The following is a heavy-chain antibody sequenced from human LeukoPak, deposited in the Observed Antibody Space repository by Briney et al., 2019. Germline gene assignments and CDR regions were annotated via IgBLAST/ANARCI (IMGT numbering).Heavy chain of an antibody. J-gene: IGHJ6*02. CDR1: GGSFTDYF. D-gene: IGHD3-22*01. CDR2: INDYTGDT. V-gene: IGHV4-34*01. Sequence: SETLSLTCTVFGGSFTDYFWTWIRHSPGRGLEWIGEINDYTGDTKYNPSLTSRVSISLEKSKNQLSLELRSVTAADTAVYYCARGRIAKIVAVHSSSYGMDVWGQGTTVTVSS. CDR3: ARGRIAKIVAVHSSSYGMDV.